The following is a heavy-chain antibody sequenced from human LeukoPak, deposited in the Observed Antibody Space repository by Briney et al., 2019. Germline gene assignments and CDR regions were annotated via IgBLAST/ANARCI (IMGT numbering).Heavy chain of an antibody. CDR1: GFTFSSYW. V-gene: IGHV3-74*01. J-gene: IGHJ5*01. CDR3: VRHHPKDWFDS. Sequence: PGGSLRLSCAASGFTFSSYWMHWVRQIPGKGLMWVSRIESNGLTLYTDSVRDRFTISRDNGKNTIYLQMNSLRAEDTAVYYCVRHHPKDWFDSWGLGTLVTVSS. CDR2: IESNGLT.